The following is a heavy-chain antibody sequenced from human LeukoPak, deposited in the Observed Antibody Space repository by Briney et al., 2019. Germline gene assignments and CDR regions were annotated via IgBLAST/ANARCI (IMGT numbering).Heavy chain of an antibody. J-gene: IGHJ4*02. CDR1: GGSISSGDYY. Sequence: SQTLSLNCTVSGGSISSGDYYWSWIRQPPGKGLEWIGYIYYSGSTYYNPSLKSRVTISVDTSKNQFSLKLSSVTAADTAEYYCARGRTYDYVWGSYRDSDYWGQGTLVTVSS. CDR2: IYYSGST. D-gene: IGHD3-16*02. V-gene: IGHV4-30-4*01. CDR3: ARGRTYDYVWGSYRDSDY.